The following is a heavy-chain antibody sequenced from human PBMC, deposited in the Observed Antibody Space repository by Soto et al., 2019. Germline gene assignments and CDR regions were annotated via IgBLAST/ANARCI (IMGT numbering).Heavy chain of an antibody. CDR1: GGSISSYS. V-gene: IGHV4-59*12. CDR2: IYDSGSP. Sequence: KASETLSLTCSVSGGSISSYSWNWIRQVPGKGLEWIGYIYDSGSPNYRPSLKSRVAISLDKSKNQFSLKLMFVTAADTAVYYCARGDIDGWVQRLDPWGQGTLVTVSS. D-gene: IGHD6-19*01. J-gene: IGHJ5*02. CDR3: ARGDIDGWVQRLDP.